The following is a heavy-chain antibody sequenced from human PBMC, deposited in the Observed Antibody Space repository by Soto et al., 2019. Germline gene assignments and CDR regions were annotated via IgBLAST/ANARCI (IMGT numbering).Heavy chain of an antibody. V-gene: IGHV1-8*01. Sequence: QVQVVQSRAEVKKPGASVKVSCKTSGYSFTDYDINWVRQAPGQGLEWMGWVSPDHGNAGYAPHFQGRVTLTTNTSLNTAYMELNRLTSEDTAVYYCEVTTGSWGQGTMVTVSS. J-gene: IGHJ4*02. CDR3: EVTTGS. CDR1: GYSFTDYD. D-gene: IGHD1-1*01. CDR2: VSPDHGNA.